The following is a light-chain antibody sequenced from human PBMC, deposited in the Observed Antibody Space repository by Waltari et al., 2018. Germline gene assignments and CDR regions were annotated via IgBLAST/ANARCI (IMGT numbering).Light chain of an antibody. CDR3: CSFEGRTSFVV. V-gene: IGLV2-23*01. J-gene: IGLJ2*01. CDR2: EAT. CDR1: GSVIGSYNL. Sequence: QSALTQPASVSGSPGRSITISCTGTGSVIGSYNLVSWYQHHPGKAPNLIIYEATKRPSGVSNRFSGSKSGNAASLTISGLQADDEADYYCCSFEGRTSFVVFGGGTKLTVL.